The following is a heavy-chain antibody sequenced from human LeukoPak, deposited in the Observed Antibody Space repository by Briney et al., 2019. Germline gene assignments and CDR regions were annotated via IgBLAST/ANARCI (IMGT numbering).Heavy chain of an antibody. CDR2: ISGDGIHT. J-gene: IGHJ5*02. CDR1: GFTFSDYY. CDR3: ARPLGPGSGWCDP. V-gene: IGHV3-11*06. Sequence: GGSLRLSCVASGFTFSDYYMTWIRQAPGKGLEWVSHISGDGIHTNYADSVKGRFTISRDNAKNSLFLQVNSLRVEDTAVYYCARPLGPGSGWCDPWGQGTLVTVSS. D-gene: IGHD3-10*01.